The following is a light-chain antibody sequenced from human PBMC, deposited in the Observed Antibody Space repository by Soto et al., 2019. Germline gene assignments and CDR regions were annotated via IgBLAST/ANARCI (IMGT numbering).Light chain of an antibody. CDR1: SSDIGAYDH. Sequence: QSALTQPASASGSPGLSITISCSGTSSDIGAYDHVAWFQQFPGKTPKLIIYSVSNRPSGVSYRFSGSKSGNTASLTISGLQAEDEADYYCISYTVSRSYVFGTGTKVTVL. CDR3: ISYTVSRSYV. J-gene: IGLJ1*01. V-gene: IGLV2-14*01. CDR2: SVS.